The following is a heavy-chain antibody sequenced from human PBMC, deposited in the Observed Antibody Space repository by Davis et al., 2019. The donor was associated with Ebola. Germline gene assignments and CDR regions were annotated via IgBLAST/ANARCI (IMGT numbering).Heavy chain of an antibody. CDR2: ISSRSRTI. D-gene: IGHD3-3*01. J-gene: IGHJ5*02. CDR1: EFTFRDYS. CDR3: ARGSVVREWLLWPWFDP. V-gene: IGHV3-48*01. Sequence: GESLKISCVASEFTFRDYSMNWVRQAPGKGLEWISFISSRSRTIYYADSVKGRLTISRDNDKNSLYLQMNSLRAEDTAVYYCARGSVVREWLLWPWFDPWGQGTLVTVSS.